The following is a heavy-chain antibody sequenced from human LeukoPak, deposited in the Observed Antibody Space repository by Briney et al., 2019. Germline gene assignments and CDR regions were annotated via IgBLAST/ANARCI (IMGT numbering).Heavy chain of an antibody. CDR1: GGTFSKYG. D-gene: IGHD2-8*01. CDR2: IIPILRTT. Sequence: ASVKVSCKASGGTFSKYGITWVRQSPGQGLEWLGGIIPILRTTNYAQEFQGRVTITADKSTSTAYMELSRLRSEDTAVYFCARISNVDVAPPPYYYYFGMDVWGPGTTVTVSS. V-gene: IGHV1-69*06. CDR3: ARISNVDVAPPPYYYYFGMDV. J-gene: IGHJ6*02.